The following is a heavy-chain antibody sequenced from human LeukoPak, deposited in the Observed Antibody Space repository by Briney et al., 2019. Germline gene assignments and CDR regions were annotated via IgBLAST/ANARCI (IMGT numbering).Heavy chain of an antibody. CDR1: GFPFTRFY. CDR3: ARKDFSSGSFSY. V-gene: IGHV3-11*04. J-gene: IGHJ4*02. Sequence: GGSLRLSCAVSGFPFTRFYMSWIRQAPGKGLEWISYIGPSGSPLDYADSVRGRFTISRDNAKNSLHLELNSLRAEDTAVYYCARKDFSSGSFSYWGQGTLVTVSS. CDR2: IGPSGSPL. D-gene: IGHD3-22*01.